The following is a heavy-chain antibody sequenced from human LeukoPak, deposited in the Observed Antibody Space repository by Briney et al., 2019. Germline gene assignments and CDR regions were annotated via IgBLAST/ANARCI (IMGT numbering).Heavy chain of an antibody. CDR1: GFTFSSYS. D-gene: IGHD3-16*01. V-gene: IGHV3-48*01. J-gene: IGHJ4*02. CDR2: ISSSSSTI. Sequence: GGSLRLSCAASGFTFSSYSMNWVRQAPGKGLEWVSYISSSSSTIYYADSVKGRFTISRDNAKNSLYLQMNSLRAEDTAVYYCARAGGRVGAWLYLDYWGQGTLVTVSS. CDR3: ARAGGRVGAWLYLDY.